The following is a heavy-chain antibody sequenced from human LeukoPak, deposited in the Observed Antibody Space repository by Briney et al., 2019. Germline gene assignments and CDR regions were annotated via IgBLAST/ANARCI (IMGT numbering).Heavy chain of an antibody. Sequence: GGSLRLSCAASGFTFSSYAMSWVRQAPGKGLERVSVIYSGGDTYYADSVKGRFTISRDNSKNMIYLEMSSLKAEDTAVYYCAKERSLEIAVAGTIFDYWGQGTLVTVSS. V-gene: IGHV3-66*01. CDR2: IYSGGDT. J-gene: IGHJ4*02. CDR1: GFTFSSYA. D-gene: IGHD6-19*01. CDR3: AKERSLEIAVAGTIFDY.